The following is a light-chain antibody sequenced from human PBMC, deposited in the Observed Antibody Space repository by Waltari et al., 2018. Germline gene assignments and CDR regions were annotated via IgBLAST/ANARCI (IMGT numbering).Light chain of an antibody. Sequence: DIQMTQSPSSLCASIVDRVTITCRASQGIRIDLAWYQLKPGKAPKRLIYDASKLQSGVPSRFSGIGSETEFTLTSSSLQPEDFATYYCLQHNSYPWTFGQGTKVDIK. J-gene: IGKJ1*01. V-gene: IGKV1-17*01. CDR2: DAS. CDR1: QGIRID. CDR3: LQHNSYPWT.